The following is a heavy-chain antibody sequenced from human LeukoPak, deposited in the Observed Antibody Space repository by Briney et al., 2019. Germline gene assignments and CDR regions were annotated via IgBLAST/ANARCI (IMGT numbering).Heavy chain of an antibody. Sequence: PSETLSLTCTVSGGSISSGGYYWSWIRQHPGMGLEWIGYIYYSGSTYYNPSLKSRVTISVDTSKNQFSLKLSSVSAADTAVYYCARVPRRLLLKPSYVWFDPWGQGTLVTVSS. CDR1: GGSISSGGYY. V-gene: IGHV4-31*03. CDR3: ARVPRRLLLKPSYVWFDP. J-gene: IGHJ5*02. CDR2: IYYSGST. D-gene: IGHD2-21*01.